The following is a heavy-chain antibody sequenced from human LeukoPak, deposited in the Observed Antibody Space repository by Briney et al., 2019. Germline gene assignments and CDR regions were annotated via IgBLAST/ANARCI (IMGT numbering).Heavy chain of an antibody. CDR3: AKEVGTIPTNLLDD. J-gene: IGHJ4*02. Sequence: GGSLRLSCAASGFTFSSYAMSWVRQAPGEGLEWVSVIRDSGGITYYADSVKGRFTISRDNSKNTLYLHMNSLRAEDTAVYYCAKEVGTIPTNLLDDWGQGTLVTVSS. D-gene: IGHD1-26*01. CDR1: GFTFSSYA. V-gene: IGHV3-23*01. CDR2: IRDSGGIT.